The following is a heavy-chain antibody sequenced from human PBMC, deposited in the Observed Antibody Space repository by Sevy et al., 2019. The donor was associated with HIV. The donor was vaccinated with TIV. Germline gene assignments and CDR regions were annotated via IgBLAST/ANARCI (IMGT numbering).Heavy chain of an antibody. Sequence: SETLSLTCTVSGDFGIYYWSWMRQPPGKGLEWSGEINYSGSTNYNASLKSRVTISFDTSKNQFYLNVCSMTAVDTAGYYGARVGAWYYGSTGNAFDFWGQGTLVTVSS. CDR3: ARVGAWYYGSTGNAFDF. J-gene: IGHJ3*01. D-gene: IGHD3-10*01. CDR1: GDFGIYY. CDR2: INYSGST. V-gene: IGHV4-59*01.